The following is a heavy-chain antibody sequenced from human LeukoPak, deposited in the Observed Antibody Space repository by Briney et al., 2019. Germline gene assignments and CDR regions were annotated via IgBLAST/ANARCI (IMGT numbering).Heavy chain of an antibody. D-gene: IGHD3-22*01. J-gene: IGHJ6*03. Sequence: SVTLSCKASGGTFSSCAISWVRHAPGPGLEWMGGIIPIFGTGNYAQKFQGRVTITADESTSTAYMELSSLRSEDPAVYYCASDRGYDSSGYNRQYYYYYYMDVWGKRTTVTISS. CDR2: IIPIFGTG. CDR3: ASDRGYDSSGYNRQYYYYYYMDV. CDR1: GGTFSSCA. V-gene: IGHV1-69*13.